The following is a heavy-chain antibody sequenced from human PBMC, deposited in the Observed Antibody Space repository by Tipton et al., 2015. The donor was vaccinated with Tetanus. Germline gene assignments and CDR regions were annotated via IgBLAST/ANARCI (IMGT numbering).Heavy chain of an antibody. J-gene: IGHJ4*02. CDR3: ARTTRRWLHPDY. V-gene: IGHV4-59*01. CDR2: IFYNGRT. CDR1: GDSMTDFY. Sequence: QLVQSGPEVKPSETLSLTCNVSGDSMTDFYWSWIRQPPGKGLEWIAYIFYNGRTQYSPSLKSRVTISVDTAQNQFSLQLRSVTAADTAIYYCARTTRRWLHPDYWGQGTLVTVSS. D-gene: IGHD5-24*01.